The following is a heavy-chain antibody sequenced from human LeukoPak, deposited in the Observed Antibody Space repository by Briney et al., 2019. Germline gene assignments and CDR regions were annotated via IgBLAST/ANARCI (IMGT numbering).Heavy chain of an antibody. J-gene: IGHJ4*02. V-gene: IGHV5-51*07. CDR2: IYPGDSDT. CDR1: GYRFISYW. D-gene: IGHD5-24*01. CDR3: ASRKKGMATAGFDY. Sequence: GESLKISCKGSGYRFISYWSGWVHQMPGKGLEWMGIIYPGDSDTRYSPSFQGQVTISAEKSISTAYLQWSSLKASDTALYYCASRKKGMATAGFDYWGQGTLVTVSS.